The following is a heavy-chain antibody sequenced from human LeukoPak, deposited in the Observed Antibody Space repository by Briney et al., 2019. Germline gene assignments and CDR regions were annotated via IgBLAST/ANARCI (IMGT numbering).Heavy chain of an antibody. D-gene: IGHD3-3*01. Sequence: KPSETLSLTCTVSGGSISSSSYYWGWIRQPPGKGLEWIGSIYYSGSTYYNPSLKSRVTISVDTSKNQFSLKLSSVTAADTAVYYCARAVFGVVIGYMDVWGKGTTVTVSS. CDR3: ARAVFGVVIGYMDV. CDR2: IYYSGST. J-gene: IGHJ6*03. CDR1: GGSISSSSYY. V-gene: IGHV4-39*07.